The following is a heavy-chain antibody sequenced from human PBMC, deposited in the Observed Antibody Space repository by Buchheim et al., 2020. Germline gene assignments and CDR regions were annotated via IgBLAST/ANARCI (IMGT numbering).Heavy chain of an antibody. J-gene: IGHJ4*02. D-gene: IGHD4-17*01. CDR1: GFTFSSYG. Sequence: QVQLVESGGGVVQPGRSLRLSCAASGFTFSSYGMHWVRQAPGKGLEWVAVIWYDGSNKYYADSVKGRFTISRDNSKNTLYLQMNSLRAEDTAVHYCARGAYGDYVFDYWGQGTL. V-gene: IGHV3-33*01. CDR3: ARGAYGDYVFDY. CDR2: IWYDGSNK.